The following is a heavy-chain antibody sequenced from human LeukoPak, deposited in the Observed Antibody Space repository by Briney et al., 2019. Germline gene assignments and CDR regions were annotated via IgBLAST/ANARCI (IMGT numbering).Heavy chain of an antibody. CDR2: TSFDESNR. V-gene: IGHV3-30-3*01. Sequence: GGSLRLSCAASGFTFRTFAMHWVRQAPGKGLEWVALTSFDESNRGYADSVKGRFTISRDNSKNTLYLQMNSLTVEDTAVYYCARDLPPLDYWGQGTLVTVSS. CDR3: ARDLPPLDY. CDR1: GFTFRTFA. J-gene: IGHJ4*02.